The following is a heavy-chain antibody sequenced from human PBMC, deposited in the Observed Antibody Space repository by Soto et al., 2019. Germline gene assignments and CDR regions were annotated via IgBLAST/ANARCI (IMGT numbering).Heavy chain of an antibody. V-gene: IGHV3-7*04. Sequence: PGGSLRLSCAASGFTFSSYWMSWVRQAPGKGLEWVANIKQDGSEKYYVDSVKGRFTISRDNAKNSLYLQMNSLRAEDTAVYYCAMEWSIDAFGIWGQRTTVTVSS. J-gene: IGHJ3*02. CDR2: IKQDGSEK. CDR1: GFTFSSYW. D-gene: IGHD3-3*01. CDR3: AMEWSIDAFGI.